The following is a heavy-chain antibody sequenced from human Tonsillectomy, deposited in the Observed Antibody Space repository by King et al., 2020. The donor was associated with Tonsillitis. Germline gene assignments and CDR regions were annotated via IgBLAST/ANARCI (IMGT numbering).Heavy chain of an antibody. Sequence: VQLVESGGGVVRPGGSLRLSCAASGFTFDDYGMSWVRQAPGKGLEWVSGVTWNRGSTGYADSVKGRFTISRDNAKNSLYLQMNSLRAEDTALYFCASQGPIVGADDAFDIWGQGTMVPVSS. V-gene: IGHV3-20*04. CDR1: GFTFDDYG. J-gene: IGHJ3*02. CDR2: VTWNRGST. CDR3: ASQGPIVGADDAFDI. D-gene: IGHD1-26*01.